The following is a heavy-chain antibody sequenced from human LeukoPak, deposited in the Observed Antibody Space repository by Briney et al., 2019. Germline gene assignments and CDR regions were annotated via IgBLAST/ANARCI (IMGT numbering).Heavy chain of an antibody. Sequence: GGSLRLSCGASGFTFSSYWMSWVRQIPGKGLEWVANIKQDGSEKYHVDSVKGRFTISRDNAKNSLYLQMNSLRPEDTAVYYCASGGSYYYYWGQGTLVTVSS. J-gene: IGHJ4*02. V-gene: IGHV3-7*03. CDR2: IKQDGSEK. CDR3: ASGGSYYYY. CDR1: GFTFSSYW. D-gene: IGHD1-26*01.